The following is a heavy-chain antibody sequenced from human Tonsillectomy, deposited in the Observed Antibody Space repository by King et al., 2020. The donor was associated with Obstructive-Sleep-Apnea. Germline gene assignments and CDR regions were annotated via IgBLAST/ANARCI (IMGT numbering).Heavy chain of an antibody. J-gene: IGHJ6*03. CDR1: GGSISSYY. CDR3: ARLASFSSSPPYYYYMDV. D-gene: IGHD6-6*01. Sequence: MQLQESGPGLVKPSETLSLTCTVSGGSISSYYWSWIRQPPGKGLEWVGYIFYSGSTNYNPSLKSRVTISVDTSKNQFSLKLSSVTAADTAVYYCARLASFSSSPPYYYYMDVWGKGTTVTVSS. CDR2: IFYSGST. V-gene: IGHV4-59*08.